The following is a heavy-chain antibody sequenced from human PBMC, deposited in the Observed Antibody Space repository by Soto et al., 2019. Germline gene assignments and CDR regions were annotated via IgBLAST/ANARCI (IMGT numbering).Heavy chain of an antibody. CDR1: GFTFSSYG. D-gene: IGHD2-2*01. V-gene: IGHV3-30*18. J-gene: IGHJ5*02. CDR2: ISYDGSNK. CDR3: AKEVPAAIPVGWFDP. Sequence: QVQLVESGGGVVQPGRSLRLSCAASGFTFSSYGMHWVRQAPGKGLEWVAVISYDGSNKYYAYSVKGRFTIARDHSKNTLYLQMNILRAEDTAVYYCAKEVPAAIPVGWFDPWGQGTLVTVSS.